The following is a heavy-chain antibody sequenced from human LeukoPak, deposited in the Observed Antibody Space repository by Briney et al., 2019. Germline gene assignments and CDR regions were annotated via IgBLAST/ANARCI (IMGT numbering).Heavy chain of an antibody. J-gene: IGHJ4*02. Sequence: TLSLTCTVSGGSISSGGYYWSWIRQHPGKGLEWIGYIYYSGSTYYNPSLKSRVTISVDTSKNQFSLKLSSVTAADTAVYYCARGGSGWPQFDYWGQGTLVTVSS. CDR1: GGSISSGGYY. D-gene: IGHD6-19*01. CDR3: ARGGSGWPQFDY. CDR2: IYYSGST. V-gene: IGHV4-31*03.